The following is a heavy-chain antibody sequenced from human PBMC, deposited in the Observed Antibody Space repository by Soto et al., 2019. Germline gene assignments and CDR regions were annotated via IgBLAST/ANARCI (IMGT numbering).Heavy chain of an antibody. D-gene: IGHD2-2*01. CDR2: IIPIFGTA. CDR3: ARIRGPIVVVPAANNWFDP. V-gene: IGHV1-69*13. J-gene: IGHJ5*02. Sequence: SVKVSCKAPGGTFSSYAISWVRQAPGQGLEWMGGIIPIFGTANYAQKFQGRVTITADESTSTAYMELSSLRSEDTAVYYCARIRGPIVVVPAANNWFDPWGQGTLVTVSS. CDR1: GGTFSSYA.